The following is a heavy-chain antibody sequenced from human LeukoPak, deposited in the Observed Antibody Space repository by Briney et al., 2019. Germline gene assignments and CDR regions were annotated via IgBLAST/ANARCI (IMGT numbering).Heavy chain of an antibody. Sequence: ASVKVSCKASGYIFTSYYMYWVRQAPGQGLEWMGIINPSGGSIRYAQKFQGRVTMTRDTSTSTVYMELSSLRSEDTAVYYCARANYYDSSGYSRGAFDIWGQGTMVTVSS. CDR2: INPSGGSI. V-gene: IGHV1-46*01. D-gene: IGHD3-22*01. J-gene: IGHJ3*02. CDR3: ARANYYDSSGYSRGAFDI. CDR1: GYIFTSYY.